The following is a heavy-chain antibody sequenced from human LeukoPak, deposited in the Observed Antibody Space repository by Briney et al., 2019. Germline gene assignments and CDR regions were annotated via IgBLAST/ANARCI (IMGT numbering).Heavy chain of an antibody. J-gene: IGHJ4*02. Sequence: ASVKVSCKASGYTFTSYGISWVRQAPGQGLEWMGWISAYNGNTNYAQKLQGRVTMTTDTSTSTAYMELRSLRSDDTAVYYCVRDRWYYGSGSSPLDYWGQGTLVTVSS. CDR2: ISAYNGNT. CDR3: VRDRWYYGSGSSPLDY. D-gene: IGHD3-10*01. CDR1: GYTFTSYG. V-gene: IGHV1-18*04.